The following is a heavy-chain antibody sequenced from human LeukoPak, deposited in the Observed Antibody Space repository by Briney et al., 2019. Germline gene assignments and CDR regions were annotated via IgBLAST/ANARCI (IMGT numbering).Heavy chain of an antibody. J-gene: IGHJ4*02. CDR1: GGSISSRD. Sequence: SETLSLTCTVSGGSISSRDWSWIRLPPGKGLEWIGSIYYSGSTNYNPSLKSRVPISLDTSKNQFSLKLSSVTAADTAVYYCARRDYGSGSYPFDYWGQGILVTVSS. CDR3: ARRDYGSGSYPFDY. CDR2: IYYSGST. D-gene: IGHD3-10*01. V-gene: IGHV4-59*08.